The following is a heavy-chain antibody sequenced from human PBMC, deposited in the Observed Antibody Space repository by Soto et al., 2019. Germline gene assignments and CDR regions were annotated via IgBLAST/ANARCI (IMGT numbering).Heavy chain of an antibody. V-gene: IGHV1-2*04. CDR1: GYTFTGYY. CDR2: INPNSGGT. D-gene: IGHD3-9*01. Sequence: ASVKVSCKASGYTFTGYYMHWVRQAPGQGLEWMGWINPNSGGTNYAQKFQGWVTMTRDTSISTAYMELSRLRSDDTAVYYCARSPYDILTGDYWGQGTLVTAPQ. CDR3: ARSPYDILTGDY. J-gene: IGHJ4*02.